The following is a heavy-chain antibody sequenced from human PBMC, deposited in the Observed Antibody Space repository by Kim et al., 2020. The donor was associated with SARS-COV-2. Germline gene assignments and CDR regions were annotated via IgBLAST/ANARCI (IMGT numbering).Heavy chain of an antibody. V-gene: IGHV3-15*01. J-gene: IGHJ4*02. Sequence: GRFTISRDDSNNTLYLQMNSLKAEDTAVYYCTTDVSYYDSSGYYYSYFDYWGQGTLVTVSS. CDR3: TTDVSYYDSSGYYYSYFDY. D-gene: IGHD3-22*01.